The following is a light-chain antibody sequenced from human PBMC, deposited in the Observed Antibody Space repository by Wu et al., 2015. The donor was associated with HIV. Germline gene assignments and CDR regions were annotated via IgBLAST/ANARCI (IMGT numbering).Light chain of an antibody. CDR2: GAS. CDR1: QSVSRSY. Sequence: EIVLTQSPGTLSLSPGERGTLSCRASQSVSRSYLAWYQQKPGQAPRLLIYGASSRATGIPDRFRGSGSGTDFTLTISRLEPEDFGVYYCQQYGRTFGQGTRL. V-gene: IGKV3-20*01. J-gene: IGKJ5*01. CDR3: QQYGRT.